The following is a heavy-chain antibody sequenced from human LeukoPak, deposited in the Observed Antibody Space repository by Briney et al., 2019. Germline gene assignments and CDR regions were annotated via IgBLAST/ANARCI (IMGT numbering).Heavy chain of an antibody. Sequence: PGGSLRLSCAVSTFTFSSYAMNWFRQAPVKGLDWVSYISSSGNNIYYADSVKGRFTMSRDNAKTSLFMQMNSLRAEDTAVYYCARNSDSGANVGFDYWGQGTLVTVSS. D-gene: IGHD4/OR15-4a*01. J-gene: IGHJ4*02. CDR2: ISSSGNNI. CDR1: TFTFSSYA. CDR3: ARNSDSGANVGFDY. V-gene: IGHV3-48*03.